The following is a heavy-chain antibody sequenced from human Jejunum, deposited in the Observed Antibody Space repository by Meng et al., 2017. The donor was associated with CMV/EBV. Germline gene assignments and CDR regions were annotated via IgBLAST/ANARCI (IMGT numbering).Heavy chain of an antibody. Sequence: FTFNNAWMTWVRQAPGKGLEWVGHIKSKTGGGTTDYAAPVKDRFTISRDDSKNTLFLQMNSLKTEDTAIYYCATAPGYYDSAPFDYWGQGTLVTVSS. D-gene: IGHD3-22*01. V-gene: IGHV3-15*01. CDR2: IKSKTGGGTT. J-gene: IGHJ4*02. CDR1: FTFNNAW. CDR3: ATAPGYYDSAPFDY.